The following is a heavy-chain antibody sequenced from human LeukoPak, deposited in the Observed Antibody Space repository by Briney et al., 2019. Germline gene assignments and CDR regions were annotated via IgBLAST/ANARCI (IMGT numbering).Heavy chain of an antibody. D-gene: IGHD2-8*01. Sequence: SETLSLTCTVSGGSISSYNWSWIRQPPGKGLEWIGRIYTSGSTNYNPSLKSRVTISVDTSKNQFSLKLSSVTAADTAVYYCARGYCTNGVCYTPSYRSGWYYFDYWGQGTLVTVSS. CDR2: IYTSGST. CDR3: ARGYCTNGVCYTPSYRSGWYYFDY. CDR1: GGSISSYN. J-gene: IGHJ4*02. V-gene: IGHV4-4*07.